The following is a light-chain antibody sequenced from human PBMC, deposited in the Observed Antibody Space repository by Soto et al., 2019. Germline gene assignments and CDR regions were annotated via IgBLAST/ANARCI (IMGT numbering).Light chain of an antibody. CDR2: EGS. Sequence: QLVLTQPASVSGSPGQSISISCTGSSSDVGFSNLVSWYQQLPGKAPKLIIYEGSKRPSGVSNRFSGSKSDNTASLTISGLQAEDEADYYCCSYAGSSTYVFGTGTKLTVL. V-gene: IGLV2-23*01. J-gene: IGLJ1*01. CDR1: SSDVGFSNL. CDR3: CSYAGSSTYV.